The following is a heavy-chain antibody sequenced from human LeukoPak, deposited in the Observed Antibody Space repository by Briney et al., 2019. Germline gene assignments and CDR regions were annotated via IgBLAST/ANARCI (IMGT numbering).Heavy chain of an antibody. J-gene: IGHJ4*02. Sequence: GGSLRLSCAASGIAFSDSSMSWIRQAPGKGLEWVSYISSSGTTIDYADSVKGRFTISRDNARNSLYLQMNSLRAEDTAVYYCAKDRSDYSNYALGVLDYWGQGTLVTVSS. CDR2: ISSSGTTI. D-gene: IGHD4-11*01. CDR1: GIAFSDSS. V-gene: IGHV3-11*04. CDR3: AKDRSDYSNYALGVLDY.